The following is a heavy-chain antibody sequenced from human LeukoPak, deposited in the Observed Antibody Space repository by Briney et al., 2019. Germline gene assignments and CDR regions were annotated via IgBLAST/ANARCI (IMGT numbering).Heavy chain of an antibody. CDR1: GDSVSSNSAA. V-gene: IGHV6-1*01. CDR3: ARVTNYNILTGRQTPFDY. CDR2: TYYRSKWYN. D-gene: IGHD3-9*01. Sequence: SQTLSLTCAISGDSVSSNSAAWTWIRQSPSRGLEWLGRTYYRSKWYNDYAVSVKSRITINPETSKNQFSLQLNSVTPEDTAVYYCARVTNYNILTGRQTPFDYWGQGTPVTVSS. J-gene: IGHJ4*02.